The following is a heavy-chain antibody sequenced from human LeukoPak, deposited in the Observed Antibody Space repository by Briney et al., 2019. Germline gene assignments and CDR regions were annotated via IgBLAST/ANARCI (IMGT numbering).Heavy chain of an antibody. Sequence: PSETLSLTCAVYGGSFSGYYWSWIRQPPGKGLEWIGEINHSGSTNYNPSLKSRVPISVDTSKNQFSLKLSSVTAADTAVYYCARSNWYSSSWIDYWGQGTLVTVSS. J-gene: IGHJ4*02. V-gene: IGHV4-34*01. CDR3: ARSNWYSSSWIDY. D-gene: IGHD6-13*01. CDR1: GGSFSGYY. CDR2: INHSGST.